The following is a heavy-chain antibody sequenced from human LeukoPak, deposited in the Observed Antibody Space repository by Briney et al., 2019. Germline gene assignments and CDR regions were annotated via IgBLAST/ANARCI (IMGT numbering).Heavy chain of an antibody. V-gene: IGHV3-23*01. CDR3: VKDSIRGSLEYFQH. J-gene: IGHJ1*01. CDR1: EFTFSSYA. CDR2: ISESGDST. D-gene: IGHD3-10*01. Sequence: PGGSLRLSCAASEFTFSSYAMSWVRQAPGKGLEWVSGISESGDSTYYADSVKGRFTIYRDNSKNTLYLQMKSLRAEDTAVYYCVKDSIRGSLEYFQHWGQGTLVTVSS.